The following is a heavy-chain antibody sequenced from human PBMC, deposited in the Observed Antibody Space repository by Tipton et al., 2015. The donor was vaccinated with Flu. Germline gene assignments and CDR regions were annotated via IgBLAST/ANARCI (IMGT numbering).Heavy chain of an antibody. D-gene: IGHD6-13*01. V-gene: IGHV4-38-2*01. CDR2: ISHSGRT. Sequence: TLSLTCAVSDYSISSDYYWGWIRQPPGKGLEWIGCISHSGRTYYNPSLKSRVTISVDTAKNQFSLKLSSVTAADTAVYYCASAKNAQSIAAAESAFDIWGQGTMVTVSS. J-gene: IGHJ3*02. CDR1: DYSISSDYY. CDR3: ASAKNAQSIAAAESAFDI.